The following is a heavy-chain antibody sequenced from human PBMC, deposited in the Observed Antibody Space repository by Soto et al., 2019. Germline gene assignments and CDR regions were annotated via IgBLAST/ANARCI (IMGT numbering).Heavy chain of an antibody. J-gene: IGHJ6*02. CDR1: GYTFTGYY. D-gene: IGHD3-3*01. V-gene: IGHV1-2*02. Sequence: AASVKVSCKASGYTFTGYYMHWVRQAPGRGLEWMGWINPNSGGTNYAQKFQGRVTMTRDTSISTAYMELSRLRSDDTAVYYCARGYYDFWSQSEDGMDVWGQGTTVTVSS. CDR3: ARGYYDFWSQSEDGMDV. CDR2: INPNSGGT.